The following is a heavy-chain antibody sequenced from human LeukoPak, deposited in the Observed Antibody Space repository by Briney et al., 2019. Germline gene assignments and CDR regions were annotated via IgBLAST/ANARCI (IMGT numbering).Heavy chain of an antibody. D-gene: IGHD6-13*01. CDR3: ASGGLTAGYDAFDI. CDR1: GFTFSSYR. J-gene: IGHJ3*02. V-gene: IGHV3-48*04. Sequence: GGSLRLSCAASGFTFSSYRMNWVRQAPGKGLEWVSYISSSNSTIYYADSVKGRFTISRDNAKNSLYLQMNSLRAEDTAVYYCASGGLTAGYDAFDIWGQGTMVTVSS. CDR2: ISSSNSTI.